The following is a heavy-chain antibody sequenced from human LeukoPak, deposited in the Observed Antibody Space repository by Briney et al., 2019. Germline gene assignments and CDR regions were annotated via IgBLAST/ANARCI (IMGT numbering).Heavy chain of an antibody. CDR1: GFTFSSYW. V-gene: IGHV3-74*01. D-gene: IGHD4-17*01. J-gene: IGHJ4*02. CDR3: VRDRTTVTLFDS. CDR2: VSTGGNII. Sequence: PGGSLRLSCAASGFTFSSYWMHWVRQAPGKGLVWVSRVSTGGNIISYADSVKGRFTISRDNAKNTVYLQMNSLRAEDTAVYYCVRDRTTVTLFDSWGQGTLVTVSS.